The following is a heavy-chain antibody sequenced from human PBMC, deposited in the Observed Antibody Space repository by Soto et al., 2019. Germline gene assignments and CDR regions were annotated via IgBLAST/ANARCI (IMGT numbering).Heavy chain of an antibody. CDR1: GFTFRDYY. J-gene: IGHJ6*02. D-gene: IGHD1-26*01. CDR2: ISSLSSTI. CDR3: ARVEVEWEVKYGMDA. V-gene: IGHV3-11*01. Sequence: QVQLVESGGGLVKPGGSLRLSCAASGFTFRDYYMSWIRQAPGKGLEWVSYISSLSSTIYYADSVKGRFTISRDNAKNSLNLQMNSLRVEDTAVYYCARVEVEWEVKYGMDAWGQGTTVTVSS.